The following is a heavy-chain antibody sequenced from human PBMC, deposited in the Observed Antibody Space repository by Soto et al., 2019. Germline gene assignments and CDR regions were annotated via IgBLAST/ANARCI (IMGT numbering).Heavy chain of an antibody. J-gene: IGHJ4*01. CDR3: AYRALYSGSYWDCGYFAP. CDR2: IYWDDDK. V-gene: IGHV2-5*02. D-gene: IGHD2-21*01. CDR1: GFSLHTSGVG. Sequence: QITLRESGPTRVRPTQTLSLTCTFSGFSLHTSGVGVGWIRQPPGKALEWLALIYWDDDKRYSPSLKSRLSTTKDTAENQVVLILNNMDPVDTATYYCAYRALYSGSYWDCGYFAPWGHGTLITVSS.